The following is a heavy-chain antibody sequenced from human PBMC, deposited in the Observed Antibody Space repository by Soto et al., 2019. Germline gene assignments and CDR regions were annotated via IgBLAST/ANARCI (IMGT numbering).Heavy chain of an antibody. V-gene: IGHV1-69*13. D-gene: IGHD6-19*01. CDR1: GGTFSSYA. Sequence: VASVKVSCKASGGTFSSYAISWVRQAPGQGLEWMGGIIPIFGTANYAQKFQGRVTITADESTSTAYMELSSLRSEDTAVYYCAKGIAVAGTIQHWGQGTLVTVSS. CDR2: IIPIFGTA. J-gene: IGHJ1*01. CDR3: AKGIAVAGTIQH.